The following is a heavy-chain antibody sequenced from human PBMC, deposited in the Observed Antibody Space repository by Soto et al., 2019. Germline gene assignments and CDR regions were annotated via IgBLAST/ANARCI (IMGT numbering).Heavy chain of an antibody. CDR2: IYYSGST. V-gene: IGHV4-59*01. CDR1: AGSISRYY. CDR3: ARDGYKSWGPDPYFVC. J-gene: IGHJ4*02. D-gene: IGHD5-12*01. Sequence: SATLPLTCTVSAGSISRYYWSWIRQPPGKGLEWIGYIYYSGSTNYNPSLKSRVTISVDTSKTHFSLNLNSVTAADTAVYYCARDGYKSWGPDPYFVCWGQGTLVTVSS.